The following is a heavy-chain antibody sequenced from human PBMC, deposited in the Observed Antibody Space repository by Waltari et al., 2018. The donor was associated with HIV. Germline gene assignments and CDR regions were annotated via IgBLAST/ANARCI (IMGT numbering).Heavy chain of an antibody. J-gene: IGHJ4*02. CDR3: ARYGGPDFGVVIPPYYFDY. Sequence: EVQLVESGGGLVQPGGSLRLTCADSGFTFRSYWMSWVRQAPGQGLEWVANIKQDGSEKYYVDSVKGRFTISRDNAKNSLYLQMNSLRAVDTAVYFCARYGGPDFGVVIPPYYFDYWGQGTLVTVSS. CDR2: IKQDGSEK. CDR1: GFTFRSYW. D-gene: IGHD3-3*01. V-gene: IGHV3-7*01.